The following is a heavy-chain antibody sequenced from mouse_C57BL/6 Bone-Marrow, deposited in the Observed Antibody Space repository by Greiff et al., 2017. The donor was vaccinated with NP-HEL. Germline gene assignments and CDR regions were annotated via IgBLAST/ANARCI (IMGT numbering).Heavy chain of an antibody. D-gene: IGHD2-12*01. CDR1: GYTFTSYW. Sequence: QVQLKESGAELVKPGASVKMSCKASGYTFTSYWITWVKQRPGQGLEWIGDIYPGSGSTNYNEKFKSKATLTVDTSSSTAYMQLSSLTSEDSAVYYCVVTPLPSMDYWGQGTSVTVSS. V-gene: IGHV1-55*01. J-gene: IGHJ4*01. CDR2: IYPGSGST. CDR3: VVTPLPSMDY.